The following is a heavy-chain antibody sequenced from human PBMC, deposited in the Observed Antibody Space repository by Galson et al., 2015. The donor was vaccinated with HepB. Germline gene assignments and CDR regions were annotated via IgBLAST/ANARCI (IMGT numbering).Heavy chain of an antibody. CDR2: ISTYNGNT. Sequence: SVKVSCKASGYTFTSYGISWVRQAPGQGLEWMGWISTYNGNTNYAQKFQGRVTTTTDTSTSTAYMELRSLRSDDTAVYYCARVPLAGATKYYFDNWGQGTLVTVSS. CDR3: ARVPLAGATKYYFDN. CDR1: GYTFTSYG. D-gene: IGHD1-26*01. J-gene: IGHJ4*02. V-gene: IGHV1-18*01.